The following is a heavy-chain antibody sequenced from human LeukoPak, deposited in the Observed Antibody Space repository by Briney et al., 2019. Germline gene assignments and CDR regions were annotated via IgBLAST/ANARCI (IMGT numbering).Heavy chain of an antibody. CDR1: GGSISSSSYY. CDR2: IYYSGST. V-gene: IGHV4-39*07. D-gene: IGHD3-10*01. Sequence: PSEALSLTCTVSGGSISSSSYYWGWIRQPPGKGLEWIGSIYYSGSTYYNPSLKSRVTISVDTSKNQFSLKLSSVTAADTAVYYCARDAAFGDDAFDIWGQGTMVTVSS. J-gene: IGHJ3*02. CDR3: ARDAAFGDDAFDI.